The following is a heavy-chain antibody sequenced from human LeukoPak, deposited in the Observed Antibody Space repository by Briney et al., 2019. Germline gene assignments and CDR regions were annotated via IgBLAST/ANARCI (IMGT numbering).Heavy chain of an antibody. Sequence: SETLSLTCTVSGGSISSGGYYWSWIRQHPGKGLEWIGYIYYSGSTYYNPSLKSRVTISVGTSKNQFSLKLSSVTAADTAVYYCARDWFYSGSYAHYYYGMDVWGQGTTVTVSS. CDR2: IYYSGST. V-gene: IGHV4-31*03. D-gene: IGHD6-6*01. J-gene: IGHJ6*02. CDR3: ARDWFYSGSYAHYYYGMDV. CDR1: GGSISSGGYY.